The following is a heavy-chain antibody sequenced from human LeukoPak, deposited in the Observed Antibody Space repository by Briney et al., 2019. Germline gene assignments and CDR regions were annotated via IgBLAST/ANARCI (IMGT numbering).Heavy chain of an antibody. CDR3: ARDGAVAAWTPYYYYYMDV. D-gene: IGHD6-19*01. CDR1: GYTFTGYY. CDR2: ISPNSGGT. J-gene: IGHJ6*03. Sequence: ASVKVSCKASGYTFTGYYMHWVRQAPGQGLEWMGWISPNSGGTNYAQKFQGRVTMTRDTSISTAYMELSRLRSDDTAVYYCARDGAVAAWTPYYYYYMDVWGKGTTVTVSS. V-gene: IGHV1-2*02.